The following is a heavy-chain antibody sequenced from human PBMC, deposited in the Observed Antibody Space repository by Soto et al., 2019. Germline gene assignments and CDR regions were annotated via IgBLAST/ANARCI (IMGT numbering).Heavy chain of an antibody. CDR2: ISGYNGNT. Sequence: QVPLVQSGAEVKKPGASVKVSCKASGYTFTIYGISWVRQAPGQGLEWMGWISGYNGNTDYAQNRQDRVTLTTDASTSSVYMELRSLRSDDTAVYYCARVDYYDSSGYYGYWGQGTLITVSS. D-gene: IGHD3-22*01. CDR1: GYTFTIYG. V-gene: IGHV1-18*04. CDR3: ARVDYYDSSGYYGY. J-gene: IGHJ4*02.